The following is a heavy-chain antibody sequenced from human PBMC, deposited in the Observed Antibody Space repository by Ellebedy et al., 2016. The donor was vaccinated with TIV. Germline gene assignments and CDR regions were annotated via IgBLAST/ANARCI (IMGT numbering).Heavy chain of an antibody. D-gene: IGHD6-13*01. V-gene: IGHV3-48*01. Sequence: GGSLRLXCAASGFTFSNYGMNWVRQAPGKGLEWVSYISSTRSNINYADSVKGRFTISRDNAKNSLYLQMNSLRAEDTAVYYCARGGSSRPDFWGQGSLVTVSS. CDR2: ISSTRSNI. J-gene: IGHJ4*02. CDR1: GFTFSNYG. CDR3: ARGGSSRPDF.